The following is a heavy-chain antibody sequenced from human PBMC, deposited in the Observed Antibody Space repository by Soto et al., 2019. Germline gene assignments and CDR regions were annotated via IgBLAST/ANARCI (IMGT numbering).Heavy chain of an antibody. CDR2: ISYDGSNK. D-gene: IGHD3-16*02. CDR1: GFTFSSYA. CDR3: ARAASDYVWGSYRSPTHYYYYGMDV. V-gene: IGHV3-30-3*01. Sequence: GGSLRLSCAASGFTFSSYAMHWVRQAPGKGLEWVAVISYDGSNKYYADSVKGRFTISRDNSKNTLYLQMNSLRAEDTAVYYCARAASDYVWGSYRSPTHYYYYGMDVWGQGTTVTVSS. J-gene: IGHJ6*02.